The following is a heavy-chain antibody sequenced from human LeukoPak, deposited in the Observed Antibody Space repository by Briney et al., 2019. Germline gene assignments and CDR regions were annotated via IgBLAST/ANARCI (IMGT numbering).Heavy chain of an antibody. Sequence: ASVKVSCKASGYTFTSYDINWVRQATGQGLEWMGWMNPNSGNTGYAQKFQGRVTITADESTSTAYMELSSLRSEDTAVYYCALASSYYFDYWGQGTLVTVSS. CDR1: GYTFTSYD. D-gene: IGHD6-13*01. CDR3: ALASSYYFDY. J-gene: IGHJ4*02. CDR2: MNPNSGNT. V-gene: IGHV1-8*03.